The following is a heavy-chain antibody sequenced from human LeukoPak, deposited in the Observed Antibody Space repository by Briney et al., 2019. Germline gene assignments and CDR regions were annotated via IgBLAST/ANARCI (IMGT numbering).Heavy chain of an antibody. D-gene: IGHD5-18*01. CDR2: INPNSGGT. CDR3: ARQRGYSYGYWFDP. J-gene: IGHJ5*02. Sequence: PMASVKVSCKASGYTFTGYYMHWVRQAPGQGLEWMGCINPNSGGTNYAQKFQGRVTMTRDTSISTAYMELSRLRSDDTAVYYCARQRGYSYGYWFDPWGQGTLVTVSS. V-gene: IGHV1-2*02. CDR1: GYTFTGYY.